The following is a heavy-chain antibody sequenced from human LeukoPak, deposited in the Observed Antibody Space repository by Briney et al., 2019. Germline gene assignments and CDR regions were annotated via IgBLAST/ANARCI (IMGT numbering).Heavy chain of an antibody. J-gene: IGHJ4*02. V-gene: IGHV1-46*01. CDR3: ARTGLGGYNYIPDPFDY. CDR1: GYTFTGYY. CDR2: INPSGGST. D-gene: IGHD5-24*01. Sequence: ASVKVSCKASGYTFTGYYMHWVRQAPGQGLEWMGWINPSGGSTSYAQKFQGRVTMTRDTSTSTVYMELSSLRSEDTAVYYCARTGLGGYNYIPDPFDYWGQGTLVTVSS.